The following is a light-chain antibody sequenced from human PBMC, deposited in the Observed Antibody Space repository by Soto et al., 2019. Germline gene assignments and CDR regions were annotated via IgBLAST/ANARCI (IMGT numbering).Light chain of an antibody. CDR3: NSYTSSSTRV. J-gene: IGLJ3*02. CDR1: SSDVGGYNY. CDR2: EVS. V-gene: IGLV2-14*01. Sequence: QSAVTQPASVSGSPGQSITISCTGTSSDVGGYNYVSWYQQHPGKAPKLMIYEVSNRPSGVSNRFSGSKSGNTASLTISGLQAEAEPDYYCNSYTSSSTRVFGGGTKLTVL.